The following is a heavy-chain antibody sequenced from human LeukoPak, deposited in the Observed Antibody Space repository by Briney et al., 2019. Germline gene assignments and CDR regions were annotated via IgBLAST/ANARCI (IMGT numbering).Heavy chain of an antibody. V-gene: IGHV4-59*08. CDR3: ARHLEPTPPAGWFDP. Sequence: SETLSLTCTVSGGSISSYYWSWIRKPPGKGLEWIGYIYYSGSTNYNPSLKSRVTISVDTSKNQFSLKLSSVTAADTAVYYCARHLEPTPPAGWFDPWGQGTLVTVSS. J-gene: IGHJ5*02. CDR1: GGSISSYY. CDR2: IYYSGST. D-gene: IGHD1-1*01.